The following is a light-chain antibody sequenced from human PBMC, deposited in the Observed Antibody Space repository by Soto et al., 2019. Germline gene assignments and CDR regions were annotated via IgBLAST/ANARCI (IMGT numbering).Light chain of an antibody. CDR3: QQYHSTPIT. CDR1: QSVLYSSFNRNY. CDR2: RTS. J-gene: IGKJ5*01. V-gene: IGKV4-1*01. Sequence: DIVMTQSPDSLTVSLGERATINCKSSQSVLYSSFNRNYLAWFQQKPGQPPKLLIYRTSTRASGVPDRFSGSGSETDFTLTISSLQAEDVAVYYCQQYHSTPITFGQGTRLEIK.